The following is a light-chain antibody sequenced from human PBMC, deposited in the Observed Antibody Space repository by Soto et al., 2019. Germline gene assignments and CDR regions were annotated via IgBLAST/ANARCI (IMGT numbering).Light chain of an antibody. CDR3: TSYATVSKLYV. Sequence: QSVLTQPASVSASPGQSITISCAGTSSDVGRFNYVSWYQQYPGKAPELIIYDVVKRPSGISNRFSGSKSGNTASLTISGLQAEDEADYYCTSYATVSKLYVFGTGTKVTVL. J-gene: IGLJ1*01. V-gene: IGLV2-14*03. CDR1: SSDVGRFNY. CDR2: DVV.